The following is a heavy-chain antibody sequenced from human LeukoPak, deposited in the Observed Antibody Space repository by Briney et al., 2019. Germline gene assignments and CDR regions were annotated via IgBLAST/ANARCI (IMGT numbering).Heavy chain of an antibody. CDR1: GFTFSSYA. CDR3: AKDPDVLLWFGEFRDAFDI. J-gene: IGHJ3*02. D-gene: IGHD3-10*01. Sequence: GGSLRLSCAASGFTFSSYAMSWVRQAPGKGLEWVSAISGSGGSTYYADSVKGRFTISRDNSKNTLYLQMNSLRAEDTAVYYCAKDPDVLLWFGEFRDAFDIWGQGTMVTVSS. V-gene: IGHV3-23*01. CDR2: ISGSGGST.